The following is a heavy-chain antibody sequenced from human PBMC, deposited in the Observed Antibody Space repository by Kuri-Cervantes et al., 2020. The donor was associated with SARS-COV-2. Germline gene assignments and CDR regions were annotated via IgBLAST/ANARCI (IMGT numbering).Heavy chain of an antibody. V-gene: IGHV3-9*01. CDR1: GFTFDDYA. D-gene: IGHD6-6*01. J-gene: IGHJ6*03. CDR3: ARVKEGVAARPLTGEDYYYYMDV. Sequence: SLKISCAASGFTFDDYAMHWVRQAPGKGLEWVSGISWNSGSIGYADSVKGRFTISRDNAKNSLYLQVNSLRAEDTAVYYCARVKEGVAARPLTGEDYYYYMDVWGKGTTVTVSS. CDR2: ISWNSGSI.